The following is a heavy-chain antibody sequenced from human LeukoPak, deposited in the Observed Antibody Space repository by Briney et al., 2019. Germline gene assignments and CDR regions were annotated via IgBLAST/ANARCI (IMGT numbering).Heavy chain of an antibody. V-gene: IGHV4-39*01. D-gene: IGHD1-1*01. CDR1: GGSINSSTYY. Sequence: SSETLSLTCAVSGGSINSSTYYWGWIRQPPGKGLEWIGNIYYGGTTYYNPSLKSRVTISIDTSKNQFSLKLSSVTATDTAVYYCARPVPSRLGWFDPWGQGTLVTVSS. CDR2: IYYGGTT. CDR3: ARPVPSRLGWFDP. J-gene: IGHJ5*02.